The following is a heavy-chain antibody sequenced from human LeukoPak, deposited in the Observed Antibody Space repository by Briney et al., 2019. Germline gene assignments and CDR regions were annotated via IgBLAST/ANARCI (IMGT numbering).Heavy chain of an antibody. CDR2: IWYDGSNK. Sequence: QAGGSLRLSCAASGFTFSSYGMHWVRQAPGKGLEWVAVIWYDGSNKYYADSVKGRFTISRDNSKNTLYLQMNSLRAEDTAVYYCARDGYSSGWDEGWFDPWGQGTLVTVSS. CDR3: ARDGYSSGWDEGWFDP. J-gene: IGHJ5*02. D-gene: IGHD6-19*01. CDR1: GFTFSSYG. V-gene: IGHV3-33*01.